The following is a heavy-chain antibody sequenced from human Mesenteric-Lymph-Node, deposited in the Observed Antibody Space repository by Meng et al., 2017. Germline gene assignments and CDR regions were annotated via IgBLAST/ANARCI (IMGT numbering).Heavy chain of an antibody. CDR3: ARRRGGSGRDC. CDR1: GGSIRGGGYY. D-gene: IGHD3-10*01. Sequence: QGQLQGSGPGLMKPSETLSLTCTVSGGSIRGGGYYLSWIPQHPGKGLEWIGAIYHSGSTSYNPSLQSRVTMFVDTSKNQFSLMLTSVTATDTAVYYCARRRGGSGRDCWGQGTLVTASS. J-gene: IGHJ4*02. CDR2: IYHSGST. V-gene: IGHV4-39*01.